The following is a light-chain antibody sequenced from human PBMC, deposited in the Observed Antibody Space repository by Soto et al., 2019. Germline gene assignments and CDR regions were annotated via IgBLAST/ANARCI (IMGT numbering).Light chain of an antibody. CDR1: QNISTF. Sequence: EIVLTQSPATLSLSPGERATLSCRASQNISTFLVWYQQKPGQAPRLLIYDISFRASGIPARFSGSGSGTDLTLTISRLEPEDFALYYCQQRDNWPPITFGQGTRLEIK. V-gene: IGKV3-11*01. CDR2: DIS. CDR3: QQRDNWPPIT. J-gene: IGKJ5*01.